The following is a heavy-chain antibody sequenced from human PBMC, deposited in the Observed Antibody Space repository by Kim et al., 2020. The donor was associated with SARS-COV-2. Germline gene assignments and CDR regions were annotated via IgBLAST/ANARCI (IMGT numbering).Heavy chain of an antibody. CDR1: EFTFSRTW. CDR2: ITYDGSGI. J-gene: IGHJ4*02. Sequence: GGSLRLSCAASEFTFSRTWIHWVRQAPGKGLVWVSRITYDGSGIGYAHSVKGRFSIYRDSAKNTVYLEMNSLRVEDTALYYSASGQVGSRFELWVEGTLVTVSS. CDR3: ASGQVGSRFEL. V-gene: IGHV3-74*01. D-gene: IGHD1-26*01.